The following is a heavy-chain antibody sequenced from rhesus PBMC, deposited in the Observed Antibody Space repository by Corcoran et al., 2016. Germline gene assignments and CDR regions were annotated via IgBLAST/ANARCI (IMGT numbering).Heavy chain of an antibody. Sequence: QVQLQESGPGLVKPSETLSLTCAVSGGSISDSYYWSWIRQPPGKGLEWIGYIYGRCCNTYSNPSLKSRVTISTDTSKNQFSLKLSSVTAADTAVYYCARDTVGTVTYYFDYWGQGVLVTVSS. CDR3: ARDTVGTVTYYFDY. V-gene: IGHV4S7*01. D-gene: IGHD5-24*01. J-gene: IGHJ4*01. CDR2: IYGRCCNT. CDR1: GGSISDSYY.